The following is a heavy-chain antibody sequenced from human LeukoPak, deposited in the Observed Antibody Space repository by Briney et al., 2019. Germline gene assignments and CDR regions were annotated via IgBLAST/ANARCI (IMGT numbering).Heavy chain of an antibody. CDR3: AQDSGTGTWLFAMDV. V-gene: IGHV3-30*18. Sequence: GGSLRLSCAVSGFTFRFYGMYWVRQAPGKGLEWVAVISHDGSKKYYVESVKGRFTISRDNSNNTLFLQMNSLRGEDTALYYCAQDSGTGTWLFAMDVWGHGTTVTVSS. D-gene: IGHD1-1*01. J-gene: IGHJ6*02. CDR2: ISHDGSKK. CDR1: GFTFRFYG.